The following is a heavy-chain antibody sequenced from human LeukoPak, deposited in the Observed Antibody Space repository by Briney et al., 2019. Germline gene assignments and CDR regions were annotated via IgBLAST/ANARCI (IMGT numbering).Heavy chain of an antibody. Sequence: SETLSLTCTVSVGSTSGYYWSWIRQPPGKGLEWIGDIYYSGSTNYNPSLKSRDTMSVDTSKAQFSLKLNSVTAADTAVYYCAGGRSSNWFDPWGQGTLVTVSS. V-gene: IGHV4-59*01. CDR3: AGGRSSNWFDP. CDR2: IYYSGST. D-gene: IGHD3-16*02. J-gene: IGHJ5*02. CDR1: VGSTSGYY.